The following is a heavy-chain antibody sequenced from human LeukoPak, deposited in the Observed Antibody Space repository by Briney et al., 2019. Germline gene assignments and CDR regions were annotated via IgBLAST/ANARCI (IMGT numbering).Heavy chain of an antibody. J-gene: IGHJ4*02. CDR3: ARELSAYYYDSSGPFDY. D-gene: IGHD3-22*01. V-gene: IGHV3-23*01. CDR1: GFTFSSYD. CDR2: ISGSGGST. Sequence: SGGSLRLSCAASGFTFSSYDMSWVRQAPGKGLEWVSAISGSGGSTYYADSVKGRFTISRDNSKNTLYLQMNSLRAEDTAVYYCARELSAYYYDSSGPFDYWGQGTLVTVSS.